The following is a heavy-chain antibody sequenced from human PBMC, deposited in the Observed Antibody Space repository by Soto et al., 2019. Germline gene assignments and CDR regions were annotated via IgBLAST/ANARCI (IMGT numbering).Heavy chain of an antibody. CDR3: AKATYHDILTGYRDLDH. V-gene: IGHV3-30*18. D-gene: IGHD3-9*01. J-gene: IGHJ4*02. Sequence: GSLRLSCAASEFIFSNYGMHWVRQAPGKGLEWVSVISYDGSNKYYADSVKGRFTISRDNSKNTLYLQMNSLRAEDTAVYYCAKATYHDILTGYRDLDHWGQGTLVTVSS. CDR1: EFIFSNYG. CDR2: ISYDGSNK.